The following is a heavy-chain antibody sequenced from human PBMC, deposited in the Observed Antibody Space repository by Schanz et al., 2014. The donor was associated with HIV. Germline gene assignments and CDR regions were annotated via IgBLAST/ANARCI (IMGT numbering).Heavy chain of an antibody. CDR2: ISGSGGSP. CDR1: GFTFKSYA. D-gene: IGHD6-19*01. CDR3: AKMARSVAANTNFDY. Sequence: EVQLAESGGALVQPGGSLRLSCAASGFTFKSYAMSWVRQAPGKGLEWVSTISGSGGSPYYADSVKGRFTISRDNAKNTLYLQMNSLRAEDTAVYYCAKMARSVAANTNFDYWGQGTLVTVSS. J-gene: IGHJ4*02. V-gene: IGHV3-23*04.